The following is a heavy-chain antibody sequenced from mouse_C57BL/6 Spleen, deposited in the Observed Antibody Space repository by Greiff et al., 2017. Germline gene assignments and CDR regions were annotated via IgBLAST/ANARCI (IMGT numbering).Heavy chain of an antibody. D-gene: IGHD1-1*01. CDR2: IYPRSGNT. Sequence: QVQLQQSGAELARPGASVKLSCKASGYTFTSYGISWVKQRTGQGLEWIGEIYPRSGNTYYNEKFKGKATLTADKSSSTAYMELRSLTSEDSAVYFCAPHYYGSSYRYFDVWGTGTTGTVSA. CDR1: GYTFTSYG. CDR3: APHYYGSSYRYFDV. V-gene: IGHV1-81*01. J-gene: IGHJ1*03.